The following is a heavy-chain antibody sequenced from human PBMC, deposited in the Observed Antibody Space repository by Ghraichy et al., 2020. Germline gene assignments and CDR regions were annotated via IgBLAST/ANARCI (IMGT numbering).Heavy chain of an antibody. CDR1: GFTFSSYG. CDR2: ISYDESKI. D-gene: IGHD2-21*02. Sequence: GGSLRLSCAASGFTFSSYGLHWVRQAPGKGLEWVAVISYDESKIYYADSVKGRFTISRDNSKNILYLQMNSLRAEDTAVYYCAKDFCGDCYIFDYWGQGTLVTVSS. J-gene: IGHJ4*02. V-gene: IGHV3-30*18. CDR3: AKDFCGDCYIFDY.